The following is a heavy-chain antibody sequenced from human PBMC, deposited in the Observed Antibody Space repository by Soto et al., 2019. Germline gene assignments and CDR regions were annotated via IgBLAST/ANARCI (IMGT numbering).Heavy chain of an antibody. CDR3: AKYFFGTAVVVAAKVDI. Sequence: GESLKISCAASGFTFSSYAMSWVRQAPGKGLEWVSAISGSGGSTYYADSVKGRFTISRDNSKNTLYLQMNSLRAEDMAVYYCAKYFFGTAVVVAAKVDIWGQGTMVTVSS. J-gene: IGHJ3*02. V-gene: IGHV3-23*01. D-gene: IGHD2-15*01. CDR1: GFTFSSYA. CDR2: ISGSGGST.